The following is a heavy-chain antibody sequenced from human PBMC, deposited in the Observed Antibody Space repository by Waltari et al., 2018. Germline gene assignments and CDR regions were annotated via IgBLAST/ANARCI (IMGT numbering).Heavy chain of an antibody. Sequence: EVQLLESGGGLVQPGGSLRLSCAGSGFIFSDYAMSWVRQAPGKGLEWVSIISGSAGSTVYADSVRGRLTISRDNSKNIVYLQVNSLRAEDTAVYYCARVGALRFLEVWGQGTLVTVSS. CDR2: ISGSAGST. V-gene: IGHV3-23*01. CDR1: GFIFSDYA. D-gene: IGHD3-3*01. J-gene: IGHJ4*02. CDR3: ARVGALRFLEV.